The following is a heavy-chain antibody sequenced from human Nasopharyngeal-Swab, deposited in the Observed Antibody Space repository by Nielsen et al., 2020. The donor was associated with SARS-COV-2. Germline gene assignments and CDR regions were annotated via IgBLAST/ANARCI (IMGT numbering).Heavy chain of an antibody. D-gene: IGHD3-22*01. Sequence: GGSLRLSCAASGFTFSGYYMSWIRQAPGKGLEWVSYISSSGSTIYYADSVKGRFTISRDNAKNSLYLQMNSLRAEDTAVYYCARGYYYDSSGYYYGYYYYYGMDVWGQGTTVTVSS. CDR2: ISSSGSTI. J-gene: IGHJ6*02. CDR1: GFTFSGYY. V-gene: IGHV3-11*01. CDR3: ARGYYYDSSGYYYGYYYYYGMDV.